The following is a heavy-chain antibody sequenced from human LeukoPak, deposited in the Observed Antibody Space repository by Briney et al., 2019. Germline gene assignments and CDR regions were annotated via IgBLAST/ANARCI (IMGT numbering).Heavy chain of an antibody. CDR2: INTNTGNP. CDR3: ARVLAMVTIDY. CDR1: GYTFTSYY. J-gene: IGHJ4*02. V-gene: IGHV7-4-1*02. D-gene: IGHD5-18*01. Sequence: ASVKVSCKASGYTFTSYYMHWVRQAPGQGLEWMGWINTNTGNPTYAQGFTGRFVFSLDTSVSTAYLQISSLKAEDTAVYYCARVLAMVTIDYWGQGTLVTVSS.